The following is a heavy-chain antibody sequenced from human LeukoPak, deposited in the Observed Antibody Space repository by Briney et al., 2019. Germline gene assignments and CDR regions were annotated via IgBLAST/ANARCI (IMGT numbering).Heavy chain of an antibody. CDR1: KYTFTIYE. D-gene: IGHD1-26*01. J-gene: IGHJ3*02. CDR3: TRVIIVGATGI. Sequence: GGSLRLSCAPSKYTFTIYELNWVRQAPGKGLEWVSYISSSGNTISYADSVKGRFTISRDNAKNSLYLQVISLRAEDTAVYYCTRVIIVGATGIWGQGTMVTVSS. CDR2: ISSSGNTI. V-gene: IGHV3-48*03.